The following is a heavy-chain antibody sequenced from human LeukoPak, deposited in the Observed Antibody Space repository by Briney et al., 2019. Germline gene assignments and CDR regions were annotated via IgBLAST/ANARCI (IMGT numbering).Heavy chain of an antibody. CDR2: ISDPHSGSET. CDR3: TTRLRNHFDY. Sequence: PGGSLRLSCAASGFTFSSYTMNWVRQALGQGLEWVSTISDPHSGSETHYADSVQGRFTISRDDSQNMVYLQMDSLRAEDTAVYYCTTRLRNHFDYWGQGTRVTVSS. CDR1: GFTFSSYT. V-gene: IGHV3-23*01. D-gene: IGHD5-12*01. J-gene: IGHJ4*02.